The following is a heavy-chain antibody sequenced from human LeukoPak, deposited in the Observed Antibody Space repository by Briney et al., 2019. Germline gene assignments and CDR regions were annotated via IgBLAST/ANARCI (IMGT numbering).Heavy chain of an antibody. V-gene: IGHV3-33*01. J-gene: IGHJ3*02. D-gene: IGHD4-17*01. CDR3: ARGRGDYGDAFDI. CDR1: GFTFSSYG. CDR2: IWYDGSNK. Sequence: GRSLRLSCAASGFTFSSYGMHWVRQAPGKGLEWVAVIWYDGSNKYYADSVKGRFTISRDNSKNTLYLQMNSLRAEDTAVYYCARGRGDYGDAFDIWGQGTMVTVSS.